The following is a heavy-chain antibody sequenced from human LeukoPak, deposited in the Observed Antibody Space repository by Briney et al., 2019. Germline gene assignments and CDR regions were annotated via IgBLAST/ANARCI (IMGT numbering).Heavy chain of an antibody. D-gene: IGHD6-19*01. CDR3: ARSPYTSGWYGVGY. V-gene: IGHV1-18*01. CDR2: ISAYNGNT. Sequence: GASVKVSCKASGYTFTSYGISWVRQAPGQGLEWMGWISAYNGNTNYAQKLQGRVTMTTDTSTSTAYMELRSLRSDDTAVYYCARSPYTSGWYGVGYWGQGTLVTVSS. CDR1: GYTFTSYG. J-gene: IGHJ4*02.